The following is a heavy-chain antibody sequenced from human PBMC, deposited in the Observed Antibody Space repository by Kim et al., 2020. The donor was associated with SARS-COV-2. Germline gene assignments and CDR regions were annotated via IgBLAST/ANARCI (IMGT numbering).Heavy chain of an antibody. CDR1: GFTFSSYG. J-gene: IGHJ6*02. CDR3: AKEVYYGSGSYFNVHYYCDMDV. V-gene: IGHV3-33*06. D-gene: IGHD3-10*01. CDR2: IWYDGSNK. Sequence: GGSLRLSCAVSGFTFSSYGMHWVRQAPGKGLEWVAVIWYDGSNKYYADSVKGRFIISRDNSKNTLYLQMNSLRAEDTAVYYCAKEVYYGSGSYFNVHYYCDMDVRRQGTTVT.